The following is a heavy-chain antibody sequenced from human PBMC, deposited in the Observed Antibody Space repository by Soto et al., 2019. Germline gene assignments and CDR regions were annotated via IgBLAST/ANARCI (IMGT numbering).Heavy chain of an antibody. CDR1: GFTFSSYG. V-gene: IGHV3-33*01. D-gene: IGHD3-22*01. Sequence: SLRLSCAASGFTFSSYGMHWVRQAPGKGLEWVAVIWYDGSNKYYADSVKGRFTISRDNSKNTLYLQMNSLRAEDTAVYYCARGDGSAAPLDYWGQGTLVTVSS. J-gene: IGHJ4*02. CDR2: IWYDGSNK. CDR3: ARGDGSAAPLDY.